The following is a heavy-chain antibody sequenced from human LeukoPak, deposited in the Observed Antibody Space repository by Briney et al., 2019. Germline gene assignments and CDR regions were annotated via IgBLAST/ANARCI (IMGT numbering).Heavy chain of an antibody. CDR2: IYPGDSDT. CDR3: ARPEYYYDSSGYSDYGMDV. V-gene: IGHV5-51*01. CDR1: GYSFTSYW. D-gene: IGHD3-22*01. J-gene: IGHJ6*02. Sequence: GESLKISCKGSGYSFTSYWIGWVRQMHGKGLEWMGIIYPGDSDTRYSPSFQGQVTISADKSISTAYLQWSSLKASDTAMYYCARPEYYYDSSGYSDYGMDVWGQGTTVTVSS.